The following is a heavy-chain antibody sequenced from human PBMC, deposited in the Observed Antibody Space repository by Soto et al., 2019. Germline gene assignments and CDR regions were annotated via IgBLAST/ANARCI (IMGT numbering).Heavy chain of an antibody. D-gene: IGHD2-21*02. J-gene: IGHJ4*02. CDR2: ISYDGSNK. CDR3: ARAGYCGGDCYPNY. CDR1: GFTFSSYA. V-gene: IGHV3-30-3*01. Sequence: GGSLRLSCAASGFTFSSYAMHWVRQAPGKGLEWVAVISYDGSNKYYADSVRGRFTISRDNSKNTLYLQMNSLRAEDTAVYYCARAGYCGGDCYPNYWGQGTLVTVSS.